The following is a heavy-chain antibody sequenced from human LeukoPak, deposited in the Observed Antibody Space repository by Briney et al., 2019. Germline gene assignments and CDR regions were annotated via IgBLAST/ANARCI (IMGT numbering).Heavy chain of an antibody. J-gene: IGHJ3*02. CDR3: ARDTKATMVRGTAFDI. D-gene: IGHD3-10*01. CDR1: GFTFSDYY. Sequence: GGSLRLSCAASGFTFSDYYMSWIRQAPGKGLEWVSYISSSSSYTNYADSVKGRFTISRDNAKNSLYLQMNSLGAEDTAVYYCARDTKATMVRGTAFDIWGQGTMVTVSS. V-gene: IGHV3-11*06. CDR2: ISSSSSYT.